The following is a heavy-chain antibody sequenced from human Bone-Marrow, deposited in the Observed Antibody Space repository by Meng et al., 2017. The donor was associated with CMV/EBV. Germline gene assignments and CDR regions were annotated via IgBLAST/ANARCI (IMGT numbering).Heavy chain of an antibody. Sequence: ASVKVSCKASGYTFTSYGISWVRQAPGQGLEWMGWISAYNGNTNYAQKLQGRVTMTTDTSTSTAYMELRSLRSDDTAVYYCARLHRSSSLPLGYYGMDVWGQGTTVTVSS. CDR1: GYTFTSYG. V-gene: IGHV1-18*01. CDR2: ISAYNGNT. J-gene: IGHJ6*02. D-gene: IGHD6-6*01. CDR3: ARLHRSSSLPLGYYGMDV.